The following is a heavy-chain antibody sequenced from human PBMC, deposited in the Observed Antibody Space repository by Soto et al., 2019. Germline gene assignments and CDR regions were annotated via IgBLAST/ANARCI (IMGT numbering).Heavy chain of an antibody. J-gene: IGHJ3*02. D-gene: IGHD3-10*01. Sequence: EVQLVETGGGLIQPGGSLRLSCAASGLTVSSNYMNWVRQAPGKGLEWVSVLYSGGSTHYAGSVKGRFIISRDNSKNTLYLQMNSLRVEGTAVYYCVRDRPGDEGDGFCIWGHGTMVTVSS. CDR1: GLTVSSNY. CDR3: VRDRPGDEGDGFCI. V-gene: IGHV3-53*02. CDR2: LYSGGST.